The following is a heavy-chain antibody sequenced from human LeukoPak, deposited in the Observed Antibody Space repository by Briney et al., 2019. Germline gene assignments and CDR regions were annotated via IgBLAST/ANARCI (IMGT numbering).Heavy chain of an antibody. V-gene: IGHV3-30*18. Sequence: GGSLRLSCAASGFTFSSYGMHWVRQAPGKGLEWVAVKSYDGSNKYYADSVKGRFTISRDNSKNTLYLQMNSLRAEDTAVYYCAKDPYGSGSYFDYWGQGTLVTVSS. D-gene: IGHD3-10*01. CDR2: KSYDGSNK. J-gene: IGHJ4*02. CDR3: AKDPYGSGSYFDY. CDR1: GFTFSSYG.